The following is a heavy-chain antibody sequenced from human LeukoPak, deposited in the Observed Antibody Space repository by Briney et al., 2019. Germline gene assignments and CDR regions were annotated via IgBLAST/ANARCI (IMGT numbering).Heavy chain of an antibody. Sequence: GGSLRLSCAAFGFTVSSNYMSWVRQAPGKGLEWVSVIYSGGSTYYADSVKGRFTISRDNSKNTLYLQMNSLRTEDTAVYFCAKDRSRQQMWGTIKKWFDPWGQGSLVSVSS. CDR1: GFTVSSNY. D-gene: IGHD5-24*01. CDR2: IYSGGST. V-gene: IGHV3-53*05. J-gene: IGHJ5*02. CDR3: AKDRSRQQMWGTIKKWFDP.